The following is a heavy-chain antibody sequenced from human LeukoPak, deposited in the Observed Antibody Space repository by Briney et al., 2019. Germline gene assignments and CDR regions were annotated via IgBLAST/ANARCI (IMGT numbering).Heavy chain of an antibody. V-gene: IGHV4-30-2*01. CDR1: GGSISSGGYY. CDR2: IYHSGST. CDR3: ARARGSWYKGAFDY. Sequence: SETLSLTCTVSGGSISSGGYYWSWIRQPPGKGLEWIGYIYHSGSTYYNPSLKSRVTISVDRSKNQFSLKLSSVTAADTAVYYCARARGSWYKGAFDYWGQGTLVTVSS. J-gene: IGHJ4*02. D-gene: IGHD6-13*01.